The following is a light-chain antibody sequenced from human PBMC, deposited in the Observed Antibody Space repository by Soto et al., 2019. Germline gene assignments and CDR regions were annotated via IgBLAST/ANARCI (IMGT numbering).Light chain of an antibody. CDR1: QGISSY. CDR3: QHRNSPFT. Sequence: DIQLTQSPSFLSASVGDRVTITCRASQGISSYLAWYQQKPGKAPKLLIFGASTLQSGVPSRFSGSGSGTEFTLTISSVQPEDFATYYCQHRNSPFTFGPGTKLEI. J-gene: IGKJ3*01. V-gene: IGKV1-9*01. CDR2: GAS.